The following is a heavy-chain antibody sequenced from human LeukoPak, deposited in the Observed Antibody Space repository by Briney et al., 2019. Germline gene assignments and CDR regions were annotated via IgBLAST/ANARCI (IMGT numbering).Heavy chain of an antibody. D-gene: IGHD5-18*01. CDR2: IWYDGSHI. J-gene: IGHJ4*02. Sequence: GGSLRLSCAASGFTFTSYGMHWVRQAPGKGLEWVGMIWYDGSHIKYADSVEGRFSISRDTSKNTLYLQMNSLRAEDTAVYYCAKGAERYSYGCIDYWGQGTLVTVSS. CDR3: AKGAERYSYGCIDY. CDR1: GFTFTSYG. V-gene: IGHV3-33*03.